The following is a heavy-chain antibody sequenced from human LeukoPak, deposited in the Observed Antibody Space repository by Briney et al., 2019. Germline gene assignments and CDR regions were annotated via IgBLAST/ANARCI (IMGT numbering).Heavy chain of an antibody. V-gene: IGHV3-48*01. D-gene: IGHD1-26*01. Sequence: GGSLRLSCAASGFTFSSYAMSWVRQAPGKGLEWIAYISRTSDSIYYADSVRGRFTISRDNVKNSLYLQMNSLRREDTAVFHCTREGGNYPNYFDYWGLGTLVTVSS. J-gene: IGHJ4*02. CDR2: ISRTSDSI. CDR1: GFTFSSYA. CDR3: TREGGNYPNYFDY.